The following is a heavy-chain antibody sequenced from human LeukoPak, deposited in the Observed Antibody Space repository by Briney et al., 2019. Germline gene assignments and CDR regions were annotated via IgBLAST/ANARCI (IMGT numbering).Heavy chain of an antibody. V-gene: IGHV5-51*01. CDR3: VRPAGTGRWFDP. CDR1: GYRFDSYW. CDR2: IYPGDSDI. D-gene: IGHD2-8*02. J-gene: IGHJ5*02. Sequence: GESLKISCQGFGYRFDSYWIGWVRQMPGKGLEWMGIIYPGDSDIRYGPSFEGQVTISADTSITTAYLEWSSLKASDTAIYYCVRPAGTGRWFDPWGQGTLVTVSS.